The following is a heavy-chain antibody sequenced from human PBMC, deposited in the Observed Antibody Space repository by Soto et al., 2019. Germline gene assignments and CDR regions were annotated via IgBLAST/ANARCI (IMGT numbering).Heavy chain of an antibody. D-gene: IGHD3-10*01. CDR1: GFTFDDYA. CDR3: AKCISHYGSGTHYYYYGMDV. CDR2: ISWNSGSI. Sequence: PGGSLRLSCAASGFTFDDYAMHWVRQAPGKGLEWVSGISWNSGSIGYADSVKGRFTISRDNAKNSLYLQMNSLRAEDTALYYCAKCISHYGSGTHYYYYGMDVWGQGTTVTVSS. J-gene: IGHJ6*02. V-gene: IGHV3-9*01.